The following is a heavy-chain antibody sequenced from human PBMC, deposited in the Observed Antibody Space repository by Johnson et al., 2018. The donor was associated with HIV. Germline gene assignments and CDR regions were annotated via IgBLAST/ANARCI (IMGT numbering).Heavy chain of an antibody. CDR1: GFSFSSYA. CDR2: ISYDGRNK. V-gene: IGHV3-30*04. CDR3: ARDHSVYDIPAGAFDI. J-gene: IGHJ3*02. D-gene: IGHD5/OR15-5a*01. Sequence: QVQLVESGGGVVQPGRSLRLSCAASGFSFSSYAMHWVRQAPGKGLEWVTVISYDGRNKYYAEPVKGRFTISRDNAKNSLYLQMNSLRAEDTAVYYCARDHSVYDIPAGAFDIWGQGTMVTVSS.